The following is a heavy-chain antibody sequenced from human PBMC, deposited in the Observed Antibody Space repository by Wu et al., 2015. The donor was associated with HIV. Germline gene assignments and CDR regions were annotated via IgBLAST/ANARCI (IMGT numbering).Heavy chain of an antibody. J-gene: IGHJ4*02. Sequence: QVQLVQSGAELRKPGSSVRVSCKASDHSLTNYGITWVRQAPGQGLEWMGWISTYNGRTNYAQQFQGRLTVTTDTATTTAYMELTSLTSGDTAMYFCAGEGAYSGSYPKTYYLDSWGQGTLVTVSS. CDR1: DHSLTNYG. CDR2: ISTYNGRT. V-gene: IGHV1-18*01. CDR3: AGEGAYSGSYPKTYYLDS. D-gene: IGHD1-26*01.